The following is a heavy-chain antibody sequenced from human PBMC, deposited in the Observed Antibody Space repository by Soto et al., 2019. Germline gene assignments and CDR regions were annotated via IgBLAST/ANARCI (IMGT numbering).Heavy chain of an antibody. J-gene: IGHJ4*02. CDR1: GFTFSNYA. D-gene: IGHD6-19*01. CDR3: AKGIAVAVTDY. Sequence: QVQLVESGGGVVQPGRSLRLSCEASGFTFSNYAMHWVRQAPGKGLEWVAVISYDGSNKYYADSVKGRFTISRDNSKNTLDLQMNSLRAEDTAMYYCAKGIAVAVTDYWGQGTLVTVSS. V-gene: IGHV3-30-3*01. CDR2: ISYDGSNK.